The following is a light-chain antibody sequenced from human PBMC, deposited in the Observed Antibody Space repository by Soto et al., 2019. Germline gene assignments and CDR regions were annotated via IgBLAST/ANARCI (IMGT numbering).Light chain of an antibody. J-gene: IGLJ7*01. V-gene: IGLV1-40*01. CDR3: RSYDSSMSEGV. Sequence: QSVLTQPASVSGAPGQRVTISGSGSSCNIGGSYDVPWYQQHPGTAPKLVIYANTQRPSGVPDRFSGSKSGTSASLAITGLQAEDEADYYCRSYDSSMSEGVFGGGTQLTVL. CDR2: ANT. CDR1: SCNIGGSYD.